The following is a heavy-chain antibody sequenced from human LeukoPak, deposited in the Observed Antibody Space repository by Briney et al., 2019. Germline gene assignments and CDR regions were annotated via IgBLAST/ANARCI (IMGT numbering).Heavy chain of an antibody. Sequence: SQTLSVTCTVSGGSINSGDYYWSWIRQPPGKGLEWIGYIYHSGSTYYNPSLRSRVTISVDMSKNQVSLKLSSVTAADTAVYYCARGDYYYDSSGYGTFHYWGQGTLVTVSS. CDR3: ARGDYYYDSSGYGTFHY. CDR2: IYHSGST. V-gene: IGHV4-30-4*01. CDR1: GGSINSGDYY. D-gene: IGHD3-22*01. J-gene: IGHJ4*02.